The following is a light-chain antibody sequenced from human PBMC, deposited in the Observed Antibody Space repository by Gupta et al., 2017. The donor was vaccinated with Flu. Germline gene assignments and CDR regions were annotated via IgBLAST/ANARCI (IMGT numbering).Light chain of an antibody. CDR1: QSISAS. V-gene: IGKV3-11*01. J-gene: IGKJ1*01. CDR3: QHRSVWPPGAT. CDR2: DAS. Sequence: SLSLSPGERATLSCRASQSISASLAWYRQKPGQPPRLLIYDASNRATGIPARFSGSGSGTDFXLTISSXEPEDFAIYYCQHRSVWPPGATFGXGTKVEMK.